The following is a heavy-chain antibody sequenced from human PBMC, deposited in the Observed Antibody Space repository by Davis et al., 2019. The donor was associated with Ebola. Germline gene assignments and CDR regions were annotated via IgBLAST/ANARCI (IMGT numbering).Heavy chain of an antibody. CDR3: ARSDIVGVGIATWFDY. D-gene: IGHD2-15*01. CDR1: GYTFTTYE. Sequence: AASVKVSYKASGYTFTTYEINWVRQATGQGLEWMGWMNPNTGNTDYAQKLQGRVTMTTATSTSTAYMELRSLRSDDTAVYYCARSDIVGVGIATWFDYWGQGTLVTVSS. V-gene: IGHV1-8*01. J-gene: IGHJ4*02. CDR2: MNPNTGNT.